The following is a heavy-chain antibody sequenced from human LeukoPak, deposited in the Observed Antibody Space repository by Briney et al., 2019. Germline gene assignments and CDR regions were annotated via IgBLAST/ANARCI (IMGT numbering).Heavy chain of an antibody. Sequence: GGSLRLSCTASGFTFGDYAMSWVRQAPGKGLEWVGFTRSKAYGGTTEYAASVKGRFTISRDDSKSIAYLQMNSLKTEDTAVYYCTRDPPGGYEYYYYGMDVWGQGTTVTVSS. D-gene: IGHD5-12*01. CDR3: TRDPPGGYEYYYYGMDV. V-gene: IGHV3-49*04. CDR1: GFTFGDYA. CDR2: TRSKAYGGTT. J-gene: IGHJ6*02.